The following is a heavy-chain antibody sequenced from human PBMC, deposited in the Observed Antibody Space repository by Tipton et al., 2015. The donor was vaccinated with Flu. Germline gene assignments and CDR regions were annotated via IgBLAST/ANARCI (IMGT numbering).Heavy chain of an antibody. Sequence: TLSLTCTVSGGSISSDFWSWIRQPPGKGLEWIGYLFYGGDTKYNPSLKSRVTISADMSKSQVSLRLTSVTAADTAFYYCARDKGAGTYTFDVWGQGTMITVSA. D-gene: IGHD1-1*01. CDR1: GGSISSDF. J-gene: IGHJ3*01. CDR2: LFYGGDT. CDR3: ARDKGAGTYTFDV. V-gene: IGHV4-59*01.